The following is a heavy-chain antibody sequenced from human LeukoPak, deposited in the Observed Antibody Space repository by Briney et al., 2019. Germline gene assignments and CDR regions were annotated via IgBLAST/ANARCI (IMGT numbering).Heavy chain of an antibody. V-gene: IGHV3-48*03. D-gene: IGHD5-18*01. J-gene: IGHJ4*02. CDR1: GFTFSSYE. CDR2: ISSSGSTI. Sequence: GGSLRLSCAASGFTFSSYEMNWVRQAPGKGREWVSYISSSGSTIYYADSVKGRFTISRDNAKNSLYLQMNSLRAEDTAVYYCARDRGYSYEIYFDYWGQGTLVTVSS. CDR3: ARDRGYSYEIYFDY.